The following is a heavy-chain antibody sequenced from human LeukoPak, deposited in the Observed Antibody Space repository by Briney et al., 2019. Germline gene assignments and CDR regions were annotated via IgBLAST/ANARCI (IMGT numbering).Heavy chain of an antibody. CDR2: IYPVDSDT. V-gene: IGHV5-51*01. CDR3: ARLVGATGRFDS. D-gene: IGHD1-26*01. Sequence: GESLKISCKGSGYSFTSYWIGWVRQMPGKGLEWMGIIYPVDSDTRYSPSFQGQVTISADKSISTAYLQWISLKASDTAMYYCARLVGATGRFDSWGQRTLLTVSS. CDR1: GYSFTSYW. J-gene: IGHJ4*02.